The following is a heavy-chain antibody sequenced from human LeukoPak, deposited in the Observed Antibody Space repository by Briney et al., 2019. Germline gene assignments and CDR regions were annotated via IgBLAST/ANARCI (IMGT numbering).Heavy chain of an antibody. CDR3: ARRDYYGSGSPDF. D-gene: IGHD3-10*01. V-gene: IGHV3-20*04. J-gene: IGHJ4*02. CDR1: GFTFHYYG. CDR2: INWNGDRT. Sequence: RPGGSLRLSCAASGFTFHYYGMSGVRQSPGKGLGWVSGINWNGDRTGYADSVKGRFTISGDNAKKSLYLQMNSLTAEDTALYYCARRDYYGSGSPDFWGQGTLVTVSS.